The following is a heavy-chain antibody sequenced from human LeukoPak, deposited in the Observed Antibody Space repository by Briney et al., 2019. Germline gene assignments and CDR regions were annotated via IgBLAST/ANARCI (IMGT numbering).Heavy chain of an antibody. CDR2: ISGSGGIT. CDR3: ASSSGRYWVS. V-gene: IGHV3-23*01. J-gene: IGHJ4*02. Sequence: QAGGSLRLCCAASGFTFSSYAMNGVRQAPGKRLEWVSIISGSGGITYYADSVKGRFTISRDNFKNTLYLQLNSLRSDDTAVYYCASSSGRYWVSWGQGTLVTVSS. CDR1: GFTFSSYA. D-gene: IGHD6-19*01.